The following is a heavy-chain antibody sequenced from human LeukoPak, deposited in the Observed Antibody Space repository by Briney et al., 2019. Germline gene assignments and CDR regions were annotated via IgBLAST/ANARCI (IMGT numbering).Heavy chain of an antibody. Sequence: GGSLRLSCAASGFTFDDYGMSWVRQAPGRGLEWVSGINWNGGSTGYADSVKGRFTISRDNAKNSLYLQMNSLRAEDTALYYCARDRHSSCCGPFWFDPWGQGTLVTVSS. D-gene: IGHD6-13*01. CDR2: INWNGGST. J-gene: IGHJ5*02. V-gene: IGHV3-20*04. CDR3: ARDRHSSCCGPFWFDP. CDR1: GFTFDDYG.